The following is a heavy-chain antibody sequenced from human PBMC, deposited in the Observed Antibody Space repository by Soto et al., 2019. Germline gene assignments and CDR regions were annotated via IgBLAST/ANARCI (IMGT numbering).Heavy chain of an antibody. CDR2: ISGYNGNT. CDR1: GYTFTNYG. V-gene: IGHV1-18*01. J-gene: IGHJ6*02. CDR3: AREGQAPYYYYGMDV. Sequence: QVQVVQSGDEVKKPGASVKVSCKASGYTFTNYGFSWVRQAPGQGLEWMGWISGYNGNTKYAEKFQGRVTMTTDTSTGTAHMELRSLRSDDTAVYYCAREGQAPYYYYGMDVWGQGTAVTLSS.